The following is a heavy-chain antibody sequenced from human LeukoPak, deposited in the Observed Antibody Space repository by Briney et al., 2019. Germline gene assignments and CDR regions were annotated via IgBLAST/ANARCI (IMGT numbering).Heavy chain of an antibody. V-gene: IGHV3-7*03. CDR1: AFIFSGHW. CDR3: ARAGPGSDAEAAVPFDY. Sequence: PGGSLRLSCEGSAFIFSGHWMNWVRQTPGKGLEWVASIKEDGSERQYVDSVKGRFSISRDNTKGSLFLQLNSLRAADTALYYCARAGPGSDAEAAVPFDYWGQGTLVTVSS. D-gene: IGHD6-19*01. J-gene: IGHJ4*02. CDR2: IKEDGSER.